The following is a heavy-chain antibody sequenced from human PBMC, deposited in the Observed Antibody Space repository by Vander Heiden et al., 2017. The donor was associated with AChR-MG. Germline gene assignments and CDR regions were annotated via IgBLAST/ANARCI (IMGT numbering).Heavy chain of an antibody. CDR1: GFTHSSYA. D-gene: IGHD2-15*01. Sequence: EVQLVESGGGLVQPGGSLRLSWAAPGFTHSSYALHWVRQAPGKGPEWISFSSSSGSTIFYADAVKGRFTISRDNAKTALYLQMNSLGAEDTAVYYCASAPVVLEAGTQVYWGRGTLVTVSS. CDR2: SSSSGSTI. V-gene: IGHV3-48*01. J-gene: IGHJ4*02. CDR3: ASAPVVLEAGTQVY.